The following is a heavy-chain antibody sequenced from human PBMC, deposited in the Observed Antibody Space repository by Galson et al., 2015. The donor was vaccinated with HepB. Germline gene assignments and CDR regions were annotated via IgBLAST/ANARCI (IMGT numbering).Heavy chain of an antibody. CDR3: ASPSRVTMMINAYFMDV. D-gene: IGHD3-22*01. CDR1: GLTFSDYH. CDR2: ITSSGINK. V-gene: IGHV3-11*01. Sequence: SLRLPCAASGLTFSDYHMSWIRQAPGKGLEWVSHITSSGINKYYADPVKGRFTVPRDNTKNSLYLYMNSLRAEDTAVYYCASPSRVTMMINAYFMDVWGKGTTVTVSS. J-gene: IGHJ6*03.